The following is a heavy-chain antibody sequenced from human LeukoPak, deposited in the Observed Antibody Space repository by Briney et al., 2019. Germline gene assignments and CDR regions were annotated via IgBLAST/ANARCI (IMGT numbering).Heavy chain of an antibody. D-gene: IGHD1-26*01. CDR3: ATFDVGASNFDY. Sequence: PSETLSLTCTVSGGSISSYYWSWIRQPPRKGLEWIGYIYYSGSTNYNPSLKSRVTISVDTSKNQFSLKLSSVTAADTAVYYCATFDVGASNFDYWGQGTLVTVSS. CDR2: IYYSGST. J-gene: IGHJ4*02. CDR1: GGSISSYY. V-gene: IGHV4-59*08.